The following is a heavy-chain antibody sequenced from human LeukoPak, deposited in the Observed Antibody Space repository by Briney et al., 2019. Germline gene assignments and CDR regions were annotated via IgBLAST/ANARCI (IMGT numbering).Heavy chain of an antibody. D-gene: IGHD6-19*01. CDR2: IKRKSNGGTI. CDR1: GFTFSNAW. Sequence: GGSLRLSCAASGFTFSNAWMSWVRQAPGKGLECVGRIKRKSNGGTIDYAAPVKGRFTISRDDSKNTLYLQMNSLKTEDTAIYYCATGVAVAGLVPFDYWGQGTLVTVSS. J-gene: IGHJ4*02. CDR3: ATGVAVAGLVPFDY. V-gene: IGHV3-15*01.